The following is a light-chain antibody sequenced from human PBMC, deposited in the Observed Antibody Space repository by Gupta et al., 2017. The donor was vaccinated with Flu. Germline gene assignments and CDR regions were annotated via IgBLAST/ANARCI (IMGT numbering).Light chain of an antibody. CDR1: RSVSSN. Sequence: EVLMTQSPATLSVSPGERATLSCRASRSVSSNLAWYQQKPGQAPRLLIYGASTRATGIPARFSGSGSGTEFTLTISSLQSEDFAVYYCQQYNNWPPFTFGQGTRVEIK. J-gene: IGKJ5*01. V-gene: IGKV3-15*01. CDR3: QQYNNWPPFT. CDR2: GAS.